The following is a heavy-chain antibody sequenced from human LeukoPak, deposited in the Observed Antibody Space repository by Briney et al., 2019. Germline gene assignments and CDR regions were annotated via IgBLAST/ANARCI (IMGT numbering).Heavy chain of an antibody. V-gene: IGHV3-7*01. CDR2: IKQDGSEK. CDR3: ARVAMIVAIDAFDI. J-gene: IGHJ3*02. D-gene: IGHD3-22*01. Sequence: GGSLRLSCAASGFTFSSYWMSLVRQAPGKGLEWMANIKQDGSEKYYVDSVKGRFTISRDNAKNSLYLQMNSLRAEDTAVYYCARVAMIVAIDAFDIWGQGTMVTVSS. CDR1: GFTFSSYW.